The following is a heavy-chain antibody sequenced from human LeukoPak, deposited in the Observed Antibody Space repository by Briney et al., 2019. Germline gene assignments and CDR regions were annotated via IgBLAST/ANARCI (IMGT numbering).Heavy chain of an antibody. D-gene: IGHD2/OR15-2a*01. V-gene: IGHV1-2*02. CDR3: ARNPCDSASCWLDP. CDR1: GYTFSVCY. J-gene: IGHJ5*02. Sequence: ASVKVFRNSSGYTFSVCYMHWVRHPPAQGREWVGGITSNSGATNYAQKFEGRVAITRDTSNSTAYMEQRRRRSADTAAYRCARNPCDSASCWLDPWGQGTLVTVSS. CDR2: ITSNSGAT.